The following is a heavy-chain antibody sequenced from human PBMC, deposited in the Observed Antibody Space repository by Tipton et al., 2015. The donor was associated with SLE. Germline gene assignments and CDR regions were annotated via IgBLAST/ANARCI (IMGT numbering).Heavy chain of an antibody. V-gene: IGHV4-59*12. D-gene: IGHD5-12*01. Sequence: TLSLTCTVSGGSIRSYYWTWIRQPPGKRLEWIAYIYHSGITNYNPSLQSRVTISVDRSKNQFSLKLSSVTAADTAVYFCARGGVGGYDYFDYWGQGTLVTVSS. J-gene: IGHJ4*02. CDR3: ARGGVGGYDYFDY. CDR1: GGSIRSYY. CDR2: IYHSGIT.